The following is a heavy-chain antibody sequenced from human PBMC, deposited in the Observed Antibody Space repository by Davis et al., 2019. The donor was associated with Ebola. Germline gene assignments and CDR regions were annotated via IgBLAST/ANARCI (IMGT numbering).Heavy chain of an antibody. CDR2: INHSGST. D-gene: IGHD6-6*01. CDR1: GGSFSGYY. J-gene: IGHJ5*02. CDR3: ARRGLAARGGGMSWFDP. Sequence: SETLSLTCAVYGGSFSGYYWSWIRQPPGKGLEWIGEINHSGSTNYNPSLKRRVTISVDTSKNQFSLKLSSVTAADTAVYCCARRGLAARGGGMSWFDPWGQGTLVTVSS. V-gene: IGHV4-34*01.